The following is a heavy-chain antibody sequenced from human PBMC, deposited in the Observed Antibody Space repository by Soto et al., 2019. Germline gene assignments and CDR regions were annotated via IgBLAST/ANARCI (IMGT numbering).Heavy chain of an antibody. CDR2: MNPNSGNT. CDR3: ARGVYDYGDYPYYSYSYLDV. CDR1: GYTFTSYD. V-gene: IGHV1-8*01. J-gene: IGHJ6*03. D-gene: IGHD4-17*01. Sequence: ASVKVSCKASGYTFTSYDINWVRQATGQGLEWMGWMNPNSGNTGYAQKFQGRVTMTRNTSISTAYMELSSLRSEDTAVYYCARGVYDYGDYPYYSYSYLDVWGKGTTVTVSS.